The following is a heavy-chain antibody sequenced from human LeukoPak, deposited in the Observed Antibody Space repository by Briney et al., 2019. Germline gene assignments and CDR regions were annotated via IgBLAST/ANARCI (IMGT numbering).Heavy chain of an antibody. Sequence: GASVKVSCKVSGYTLTELSMHWVRQAPGKGREWMGGFDPEDGETIYAQKFQGRVTMTEDTSTDTAYMELSSLRSEDTAVYYCATMDLITMVRGVITNWFDPWGQGTLVTVSS. CDR3: ATMDLITMVRGVITNWFDP. J-gene: IGHJ5*02. D-gene: IGHD3-10*01. CDR1: GYTLTELS. CDR2: FDPEDGET. V-gene: IGHV1-24*01.